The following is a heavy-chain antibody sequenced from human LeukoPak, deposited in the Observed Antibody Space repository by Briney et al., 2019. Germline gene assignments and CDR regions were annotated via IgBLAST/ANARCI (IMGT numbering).Heavy chain of an antibody. Sequence: SETLSLTCSVSGGSISSYYWSWIRQPPGKALEWIGYIYYSGSTNYNPSLKSRVTISVDTSKNQFSLKLNSVTAADTAVYYCARAGWLQPLNWGQGTLVTVSS. CDR3: ARAGWLQPLN. V-gene: IGHV4-59*01. J-gene: IGHJ4*02. CDR1: GGSISSYY. D-gene: IGHD5-18*01. CDR2: IYYSGST.